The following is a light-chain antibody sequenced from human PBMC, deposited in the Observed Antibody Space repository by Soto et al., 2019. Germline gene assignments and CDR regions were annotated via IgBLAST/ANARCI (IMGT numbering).Light chain of an antibody. CDR3: QQRGT. V-gene: IGKV3-11*01. CDR1: QSVGSN. Sequence: EILLTQSPATLSVSPRERSTLSCRASQSVGSNLAWFQQKPGQDPTLLIYGASTRATGVPARFSGSGSGTDFTLTISSLEPEDFAVYYCQQRGTFGGGTKV. CDR2: GAS. J-gene: IGKJ4*01.